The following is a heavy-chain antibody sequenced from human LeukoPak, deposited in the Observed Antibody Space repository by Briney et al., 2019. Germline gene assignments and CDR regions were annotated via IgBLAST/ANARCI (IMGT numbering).Heavy chain of an antibody. CDR2: ISGGGENT. J-gene: IGHJ2*01. CDR1: GFTFTSYA. D-gene: IGHD1-1*01. Sequence: EGSLRLSCGASGFTFTSYAMSWIRQAPGKGPEWVSAISGGGENTYYGDSVKGRFTISRDNSKNTLYLQMNSLRAEDTATYYCAKPRAMTTGVGRYFDLWGRGTLVTVSS. V-gene: IGHV3-23*01. CDR3: AKPRAMTTGVGRYFDL.